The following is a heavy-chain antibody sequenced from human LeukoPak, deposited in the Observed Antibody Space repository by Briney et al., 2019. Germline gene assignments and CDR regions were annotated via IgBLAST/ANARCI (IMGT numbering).Heavy chain of an antibody. D-gene: IGHD3-3*01. J-gene: IGHJ5*02. CDR2: ISGSGGST. CDR3: AYDFWSGYMWFDP. Sequence: GGSLRLSCAASGFTFSSYAMSWVRQAPGKGLEWVSAISGSGGSTYYADSVKGRFTISRDNSKNTLYLQMNSLRAEDTAVYYYAYDFWSGYMWFDPWGQGTLVTVSS. CDR1: GFTFSSYA. V-gene: IGHV3-23*01.